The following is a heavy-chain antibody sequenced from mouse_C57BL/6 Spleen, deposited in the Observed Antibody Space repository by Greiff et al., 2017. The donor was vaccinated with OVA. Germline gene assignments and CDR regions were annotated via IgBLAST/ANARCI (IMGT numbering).Heavy chain of an antibody. Sequence: EVMLVESGGGLVQPGGSLKLSCAASGFTFSDYYMYWVRQTPEKRLEWVAYISNGGGSTYYPDTVKGRFTISRDNAKNTLYLQMSRLKSEDTAMYYCARHRYYGHYYAMDYWGQGTSVTVSS. CDR3: ARHRYYGHYYAMDY. CDR2: ISNGGGST. J-gene: IGHJ4*01. V-gene: IGHV5-12*01. CDR1: GFTFSDYY. D-gene: IGHD1-1*01.